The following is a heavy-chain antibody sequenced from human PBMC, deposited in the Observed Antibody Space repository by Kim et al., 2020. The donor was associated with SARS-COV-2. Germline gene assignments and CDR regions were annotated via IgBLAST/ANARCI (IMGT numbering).Heavy chain of an antibody. CDR2: IPQSGRS. CDR1: GGSFSGHY. Sequence: SETLSLTCAVYGGSFSGHYWSWIRQPPGNGLEWIGEIPQSGRSKYNPSLKSRVSMSVDTSKNQFSLKLSSVTAADTGFYYCARGRAGVVPAPILGIGPHYDYFIMDVGGHGTTVTVSS. CDR3: ARGRAGVVPAPILGIGPHYDYFIMDV. D-gene: IGHD2-2*02. V-gene: IGHV4-34*01. J-gene: IGHJ6*02.